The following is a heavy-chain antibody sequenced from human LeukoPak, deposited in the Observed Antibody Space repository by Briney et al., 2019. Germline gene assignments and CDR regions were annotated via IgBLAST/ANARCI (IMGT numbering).Heavy chain of an antibody. V-gene: IGHV3-21*01. CDR3: ARAAYSYGPRGFDY. CDR2: ISSSSSYI. CDR1: GFTFSSYA. Sequence: KPGRSLRLSRAASGFTFSSYAMNWVRQAPGKGLEWVSSISSSSSYIYYADSVKGRFTISRDNAKNSLYLQMNSLRAEDTAVYYCARAAYSYGPRGFDYWGQGILVTVSS. J-gene: IGHJ4*02. D-gene: IGHD3-16*01.